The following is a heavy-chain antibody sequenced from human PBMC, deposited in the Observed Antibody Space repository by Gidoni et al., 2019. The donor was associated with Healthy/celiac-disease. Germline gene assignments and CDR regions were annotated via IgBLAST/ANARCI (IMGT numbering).Heavy chain of an antibody. V-gene: IGHV3-48*01. J-gene: IGHJ3*02. D-gene: IGHD6-6*01. CDR1: GFTFSSYS. CDR3: ARWGLYSSSSFDAFDI. Sequence: EVQLVESGGGLVQPGGSLRLSCAASGFTFSSYSRNWVRQAPGKGLEWVSYISSSSSTIYYADSVKGRFTISRDNAKNSLYLQMNSLRAEDTAVYYCARWGLYSSSSFDAFDIWGQGTMVTVSS. CDR2: ISSSSSTI.